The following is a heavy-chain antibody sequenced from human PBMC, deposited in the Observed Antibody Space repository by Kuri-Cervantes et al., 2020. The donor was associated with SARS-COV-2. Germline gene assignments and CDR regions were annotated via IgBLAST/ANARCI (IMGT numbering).Heavy chain of an antibody. CDR3: ARHVRPEITIFGVVITADYFDY. CDR2: ISSSSSYI. CDR1: GFTFSSYS. V-gene: IGHV3-21*01. J-gene: IGHJ4*02. D-gene: IGHD3-3*01. Sequence: GGSLRLSCAASGFTFSSYSMNWVRQAPGKGLEWVSSISSSSSYIYYADSVKGRFTISRDNSKNTLYLQMNSLRAEDTAVYYCARHVRPEITIFGVVITADYFDYWGQGTLVTVSS.